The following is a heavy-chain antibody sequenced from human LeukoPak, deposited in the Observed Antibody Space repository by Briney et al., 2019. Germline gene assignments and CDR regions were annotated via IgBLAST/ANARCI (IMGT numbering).Heavy chain of an antibody. CDR3: AKGRSLTCFAILDS. CDR2: IGESGDET. CDR1: GFTFSTHA. D-gene: IGHD2-2*01. V-gene: IGHV3-23*01. J-gene: IGHJ4*02. Sequence: GSLRPSCAASGFTFSTHAMTWVRQAPGKGPEWVSVIGESGDETYYADSVKGRFTISSDKSKNTLYLQMDSLRAEDTAVYYCAKGRSLTCFAILDSWGQGTLVTVSS.